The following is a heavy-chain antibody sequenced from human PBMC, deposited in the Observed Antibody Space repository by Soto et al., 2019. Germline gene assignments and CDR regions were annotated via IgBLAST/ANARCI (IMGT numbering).Heavy chain of an antibody. D-gene: IGHD4-17*01. CDR1: GFIFRSYN. Sequence: EVQLLESGGGLVQPGGSLRLSCSASGFIFRSYNMHWVRQAPGKGLEYVSGISSNGGSTFYADSVKGRFSISRDNSKNTLHLQMGSLRPEDMGTYYCARADYGTCDNWGQGTLVAVSS. CDR2: ISSNGGST. V-gene: IGHV3-64*07. J-gene: IGHJ4*02. CDR3: ARADYGTCDN.